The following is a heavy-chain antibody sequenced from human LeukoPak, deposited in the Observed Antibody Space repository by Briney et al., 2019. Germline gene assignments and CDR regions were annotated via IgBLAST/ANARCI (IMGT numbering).Heavy chain of an antibody. J-gene: IGHJ4*02. CDR2: IYPGDSDT. CDR1: GYSFTSYW. V-gene: IGHV5-51*01. D-gene: IGHD6-19*01. Sequence: GEYLKISCKGSGYSFTSYWIGWVRQMPGKGLEWMGIIYPGDSDTRYSPSFQGQVTISADKSISTAYLQRSSLKASDTAMYYCARPRLNGWYYFDYWGQGTLVTVSS. CDR3: ARPRLNGWYYFDY.